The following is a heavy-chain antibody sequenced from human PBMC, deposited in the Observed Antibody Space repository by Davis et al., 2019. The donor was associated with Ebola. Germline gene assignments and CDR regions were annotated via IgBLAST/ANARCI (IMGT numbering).Heavy chain of an antibody. J-gene: IGHJ4*02. CDR3: AKDRAKQSSIAALPDY. D-gene: IGHD6-6*01. V-gene: IGHV3-23*01. CDR1: GFTFSSYA. Sequence: GGSLRLSCAASGFTFSSYAMSWVRQAPGKGLEWVAAISGSGGSTYYADSGKGRFTIYRDNSKNTLYLQMTSLRAEDTAVYYCAKDRAKQSSIAALPDYWGQGTLVTVSS. CDR2: ISGSGGST.